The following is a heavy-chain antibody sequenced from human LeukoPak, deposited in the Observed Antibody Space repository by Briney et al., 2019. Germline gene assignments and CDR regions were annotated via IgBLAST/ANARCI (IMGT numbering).Heavy chain of an antibody. V-gene: IGHV4-38-2*02. J-gene: IGHJ4*02. CDR2: IYHSGST. CDR3: ARGGYGGNRVFDY. CDR1: GYSISSGYY. D-gene: IGHD4-23*01. Sequence: SETLSLTCTVSGYSISSGYYWGWIRQPPGKGLEWIGSIYHSGSTYYNPSLKSRVTISVDTSKNQFSLKLSSVTAADTAVYYCARGGYGGNRVFDYWGQGTLVTVSS.